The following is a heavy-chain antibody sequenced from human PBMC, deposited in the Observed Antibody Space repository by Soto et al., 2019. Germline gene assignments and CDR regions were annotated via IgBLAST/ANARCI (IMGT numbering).Heavy chain of an antibody. Sequence: EVQLVESGGGLVQPGGSLRLSCAVSGFTFSSFWMHWGRQSPGEGLVWVSRINTDGSSTSYADSVKGRFTISRDNAKNTRYLQMNSLRVEDTAMYYCAQRGVATFGLSYWGQGTLVTVSS. CDR3: AQRGVATFGLSY. CDR1: GFTFSSFW. D-gene: IGHD3-10*01. J-gene: IGHJ4*02. V-gene: IGHV3-74*01. CDR2: INTDGSST.